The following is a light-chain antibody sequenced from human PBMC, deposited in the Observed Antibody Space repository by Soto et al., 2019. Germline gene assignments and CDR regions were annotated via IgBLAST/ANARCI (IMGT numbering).Light chain of an antibody. J-gene: IGKJ4*01. CDR2: AAS. Sequence: DIQLTQSPSFLSASVGDRVTITCRASQAISSSLAWYQHNPGKAPKLLIYAASTLQNGVPSSFSGSGSGTEFTLTISSLQPEDFATYYCQHVNAYRHTFGGGTKVEIK. V-gene: IGKV1-9*01. CDR1: QAISSS. CDR3: QHVNAYRHT.